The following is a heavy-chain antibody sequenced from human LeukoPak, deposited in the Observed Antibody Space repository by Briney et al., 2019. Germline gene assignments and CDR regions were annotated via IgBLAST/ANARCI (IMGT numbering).Heavy chain of an antibody. V-gene: IGHV3-21*01. CDR2: ISSSSSYI. CDR3: ARDLIGYCSGGSCYSWDY. CDR1: GFTFSDYY. D-gene: IGHD2-15*01. J-gene: IGHJ4*02. Sequence: GGSLRLSCAASGFTFSDYYMSWVRQAPGKGLEWVSSISSSSSYIYYADSVKGRFTISRDNAKNSLYLQMNSLRAEDTAVYYCARDLIGYCSGGSCYSWDYWGQGTLVTVSS.